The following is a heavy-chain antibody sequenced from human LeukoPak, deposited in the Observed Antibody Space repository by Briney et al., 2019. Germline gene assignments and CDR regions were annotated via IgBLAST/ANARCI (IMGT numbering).Heavy chain of an antibody. Sequence: SVTVSCKASGGTFSSYAISWVRQAPGQGLEWMGGIIPIFGTANYAQKFQGRVTITADESTSTAYMELSSLRSEDTAVYYCARGLAVAALEYFQHWGQGTLVTVSS. CDR1: GGTFSSYA. CDR3: ARGLAVAALEYFQH. D-gene: IGHD6-19*01. CDR2: IIPIFGTA. V-gene: IGHV1-69*01. J-gene: IGHJ1*01.